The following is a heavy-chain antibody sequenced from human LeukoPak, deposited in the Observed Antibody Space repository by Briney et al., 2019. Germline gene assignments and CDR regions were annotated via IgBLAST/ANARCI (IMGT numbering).Heavy chain of an antibody. J-gene: IGHJ4*02. CDR2: INPNSGGT. D-gene: IGHD3-10*01. CDR3: ARGRRVRGPRGGFDY. CDR1: GYTFSGYY. Sequence: ASVKVSCKASGYTFSGYYMHWVRQAPGQGLEWMGWINPNSGGTNYAQKFQGRVTMTRDTSISTAYMELSRLRSDDTAVYYCARGRRVRGPRGGFDYWGQGTLVTVSS. V-gene: IGHV1-2*02.